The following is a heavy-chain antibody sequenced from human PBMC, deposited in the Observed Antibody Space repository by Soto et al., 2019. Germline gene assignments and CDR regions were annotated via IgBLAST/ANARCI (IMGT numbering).Heavy chain of an antibody. CDR2: ISGTGRNT. J-gene: IGHJ4*02. D-gene: IGHD6-19*01. CDR3: AKDLTPDSGWDFDY. V-gene: IGHV3-23*01. Sequence: GGSLRLSCAASGFTFGNYAMSWVRQAPGKGLEWISGTGRNTYYADSVKGRFTISRDNSKSTLYLQMNSLRAEDTAVYYCAKDLTPDSGWDFDYWGQGTLVTVSS. CDR1: GFTFGNYA.